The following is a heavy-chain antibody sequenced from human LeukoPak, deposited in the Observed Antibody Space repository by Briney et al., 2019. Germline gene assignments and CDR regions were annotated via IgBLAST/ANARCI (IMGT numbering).Heavy chain of an antibody. J-gene: IGHJ4*02. CDR3: ARGHIGIAAAGSDFDY. Sequence: ASVKVSCKASGYTFTDYYMHWVRQAPGQGLEWIGWISPDSGRTGYAQKFQGRVTITRNTSISTAYMELSSLRSEDTAVYYCARGHIGIAAAGSDFDYWGQGTLVTVSS. CDR2: ISPDSGRT. CDR1: GYTFTDYY. D-gene: IGHD6-13*01. V-gene: IGHV1-8*03.